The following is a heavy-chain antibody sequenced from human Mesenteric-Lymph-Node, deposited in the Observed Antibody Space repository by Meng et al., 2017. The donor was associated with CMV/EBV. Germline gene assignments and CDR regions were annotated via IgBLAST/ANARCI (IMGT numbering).Heavy chain of an antibody. D-gene: IGHD3-9*01. Sequence: QVQLQHWGAGLLKPSETLSVTCAVYGGSFSGYYWNWIRQSPEKGLEWIGEINHSGSTTYNPSFTSRIIISVDTSTNQISLNMSSVTAADTAVYYCARGSSYDILTGYFDYWGQGALVTVSS. CDR2: INHSGST. J-gene: IGHJ4*02. CDR3: ARGSSYDILTGYFDY. CDR1: GGSFSGYY. V-gene: IGHV4-34*01.